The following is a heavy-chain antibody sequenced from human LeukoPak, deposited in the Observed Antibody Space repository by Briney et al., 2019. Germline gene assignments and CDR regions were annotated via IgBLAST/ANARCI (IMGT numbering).Heavy chain of an antibody. CDR1: GGSISSYY. J-gene: IGHJ6*03. D-gene: IGHD2-21*01. CDR3: ARDRIVGMDV. CDR2: VYPGESS. V-gene: IGHV4-4*07. Sequence: SETLSLTCTVSGGSISSYYWSWIRQPAGKGLEWIGRVYPGESSEYNPSLKSRVTMSVDTSKNQFSLKVNSVTAADTAVYYCARDRIVGMDVWGKGTTVTVSS.